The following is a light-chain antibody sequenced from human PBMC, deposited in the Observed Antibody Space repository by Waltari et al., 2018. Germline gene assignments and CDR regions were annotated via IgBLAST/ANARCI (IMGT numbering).Light chain of an antibody. CDR2: WAS. J-gene: IGKJ2*01. Sequence: DIVMTQSPDSLAVSLGQSATIRCKPSQSVLDPSNSKISVAWYQQRPGQPPNLLIYWASTRQSGVPDRFSGSGSGTEFTLTISSLQAEDVAVYYCQHYYSSPYTFGQGTKLEIK. CDR1: QSVLDPSNSKIS. CDR3: QHYYSSPYT. V-gene: IGKV4-1*01.